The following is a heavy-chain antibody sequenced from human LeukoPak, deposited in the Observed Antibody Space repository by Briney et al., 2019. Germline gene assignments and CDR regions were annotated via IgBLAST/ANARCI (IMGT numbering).Heavy chain of an antibody. CDR3: ARAHRIVVVPAAIGY. CDR1: GYTFTGYY. J-gene: IGHJ4*02. Sequence: ASVKVSCKASGYTFTGYYMHWVRQAPGQGLEWMGWISAYNGNTNYAQKLQGRVTMTTDTSTSTAYMELRSLRSDDTAVYYCARAHRIVVVPAAIGYWGQGTLVTVSS. D-gene: IGHD2-2*01. V-gene: IGHV1-18*04. CDR2: ISAYNGNT.